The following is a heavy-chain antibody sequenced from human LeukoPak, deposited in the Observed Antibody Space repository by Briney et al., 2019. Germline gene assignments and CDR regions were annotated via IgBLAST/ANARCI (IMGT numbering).Heavy chain of an antibody. CDR2: ISSSSSYI. V-gene: IGHV3-21*01. Sequence: PGGSLRLSCAASGFTFSSYSMNWVRQAPGKGLEWVSSISSSSSYIYYADSVKGRFTISRDNAKNSLYLQMNSLRAEDTAVYYCARDRYYGSGSYKAFDIWGQGTMVTVSS. D-gene: IGHD3-10*01. J-gene: IGHJ3*02. CDR1: GFTFSSYS. CDR3: ARDRYYGSGSYKAFDI.